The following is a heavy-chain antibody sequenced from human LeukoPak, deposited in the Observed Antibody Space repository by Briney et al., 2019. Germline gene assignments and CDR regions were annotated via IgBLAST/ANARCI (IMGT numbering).Heavy chain of an antibody. CDR2: IYYSGST. D-gene: IGHD3-22*01. CDR3: ARRGLTYYYDSSGYFGSMGAFDI. V-gene: IGHV4-39*01. Sequence: SETLSLTCTVSGGSISSSSYYWGWIRQPPGKGLEWIGSIYYSGSTYYNPSLKSRVTISVDTSKNQFSLKLSSVTAAGTAVYYCARRGLTYYYDSSGYFGSMGAFDIWGQGTMVTVSS. J-gene: IGHJ3*02. CDR1: GGSISSSSYY.